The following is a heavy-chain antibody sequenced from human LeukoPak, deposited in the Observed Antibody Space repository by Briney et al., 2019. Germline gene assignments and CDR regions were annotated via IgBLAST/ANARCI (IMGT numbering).Heavy chain of an antibody. D-gene: IGHD6-13*01. CDR2: IWYDGSNK. Sequence: GSLILSCAASGFTFSSYGMHWVRQAPGKGLEWVAVIWYDGSNKYYADSVKGRFTISRDNSKNTLYLQMNSLRAEDTAVYYCAREFIAAAGTDAFDIWGQGTMVTVSS. J-gene: IGHJ3*02. CDR1: GFTFSSYG. CDR3: AREFIAAAGTDAFDI. V-gene: IGHV3-33*01.